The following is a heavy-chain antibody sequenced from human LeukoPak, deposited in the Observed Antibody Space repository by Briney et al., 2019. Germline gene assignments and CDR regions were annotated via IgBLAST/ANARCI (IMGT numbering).Heavy chain of an antibody. D-gene: IGHD5-18*01. CDR3: ARALLGDADTAYYFDY. CDR2: IYHSGST. CDR1: GGSISSSNW. J-gene: IGHJ4*02. V-gene: IGHV4-4*02. Sequence: SGTLSLTCAVSGGSISSSNWWSWVRQPPGKGLEWIGEIYHSGSTNYNPSLRSRVTISVDKSKNQFSLKLSSVTAADTAVYYCARALLGDADTAYYFDYWGQGTLVTVSS.